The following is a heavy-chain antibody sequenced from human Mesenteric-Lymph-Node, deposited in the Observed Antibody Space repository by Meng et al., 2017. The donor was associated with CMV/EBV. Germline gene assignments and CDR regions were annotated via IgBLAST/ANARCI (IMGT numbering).Heavy chain of an antibody. CDR2: IRSKAYGGTT. D-gene: IGHD3-9*01. CDR3: TRGYYDILTGYSRDEYFQH. J-gene: IGHJ1*01. CDR1: GFTFGDYA. Sequence: GGSLRLSCTASGFTFGDYAMSWVRQAPGKGLEWVGFIRSKAYGGTTEYAASVKGRFTISRDDSKSIAYLQMNSLKTEDTAVYYCTRGYYDILTGYSRDEYFQHWGQGTLVTVSS. V-gene: IGHV3-49*04.